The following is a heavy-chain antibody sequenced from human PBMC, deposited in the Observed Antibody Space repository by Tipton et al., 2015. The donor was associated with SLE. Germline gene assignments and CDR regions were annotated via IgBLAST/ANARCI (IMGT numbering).Heavy chain of an antibody. V-gene: IGHV4-59*08. J-gene: IGHJ5*02. CDR3: ARHAVPGPRFDYRRSWGIVP. Sequence: TLSLTCSVSGGSIRTYYWSWIRQTPGKGLEWIGYMYYSGITNYNPSLYSRVSISVDTSRNQFSLKMNSVTAADTAVYFCARHAVPGPRFDYRRSWGIVPWGQGTLVGVSS. CDR2: MYYSGIT. D-gene: IGHD3-16*01. CDR1: GGSIRTYY.